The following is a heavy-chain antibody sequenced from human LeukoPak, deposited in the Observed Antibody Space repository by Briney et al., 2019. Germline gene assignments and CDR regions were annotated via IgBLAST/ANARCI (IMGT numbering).Heavy chain of an antibody. V-gene: IGHV3-23*01. CDR3: ARDYDFWSGYYTGYYGMDV. CDR2: ISGSGGST. Sequence: GGSLRLSCAASGFTFSSYAMSWVRQAPGKGLEWVSAISGSGGSTYYADSVKGRFTISRDNSKNTLYLQMNSLRAEDTAVYYCARDYDFWSGYYTGYYGMDVWGQGTTVTVSS. J-gene: IGHJ6*02. D-gene: IGHD3-3*01. CDR1: GFTFSSYA.